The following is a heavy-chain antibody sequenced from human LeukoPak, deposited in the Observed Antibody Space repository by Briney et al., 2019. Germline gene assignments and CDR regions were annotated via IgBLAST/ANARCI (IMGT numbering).Heavy chain of an antibody. V-gene: IGHV1-18*01. D-gene: IGHD3-10*01. J-gene: IGHJ4*02. CDR2: INPYSGNT. CDR1: GYTFASYG. CDR3: ARGDGFAQVFDY. Sequence: ASVKVSCKASGYTFASYGISWVRQAPGQGLEWMGWINPYSGNTYYAQKLQGRVTMTADTSTSTAYMELGSLRSDDTAVYYCARGDGFAQVFDYWGQGTLVTVSS.